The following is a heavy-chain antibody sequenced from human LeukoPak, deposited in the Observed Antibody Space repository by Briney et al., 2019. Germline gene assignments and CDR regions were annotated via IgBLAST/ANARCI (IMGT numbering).Heavy chain of an antibody. CDR2: ISSSSSYI. CDR3: AREIVTGFWFDY. Sequence: GGPLRLSCAASGFTFSSYSMNWVRQAPGKGLEWVSSISSSSSYIYYADSVKGRFTISRDNAKNSLYLQMNSLRAEDTAVYYCAREIVTGFWFDYWGQGTLVTVSS. D-gene: IGHD2-21*02. V-gene: IGHV3-21*01. J-gene: IGHJ4*02. CDR1: GFTFSSYS.